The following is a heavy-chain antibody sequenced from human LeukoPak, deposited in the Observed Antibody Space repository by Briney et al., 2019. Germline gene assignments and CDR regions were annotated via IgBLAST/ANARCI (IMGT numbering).Heavy chain of an antibody. CDR1: GFTFSSYE. CDR3: ARGDHYYDSSGYSRPFDY. Sequence: GGSLRLSCAASGFTFSSYEMNWVRHAPGKGLERVSYISSSGSTIYYADTVKGRFTISRDNSKNTLNLQMNSLRAEDTAVYYCARGDHYYDSSGYSRPFDYWGQGTLVTVSS. D-gene: IGHD3-22*01. CDR2: ISSSGSTI. V-gene: IGHV3-48*03. J-gene: IGHJ4*02.